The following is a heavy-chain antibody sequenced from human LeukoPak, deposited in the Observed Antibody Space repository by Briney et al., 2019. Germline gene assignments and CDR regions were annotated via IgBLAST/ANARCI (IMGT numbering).Heavy chain of an antibody. J-gene: IGHJ4*02. D-gene: IGHD5/OR15-5a*01. CDR2: IYCKDGAT. Sequence: ASVKVSCNASAYTFSDYYIYWVRQPPGQGLEWIGWIYCKDGATKYAEKFEGRVTMTRDTSIDTVYMELSGLTSDDTAVFYCARDGVSVMPEFDFWGQGTLVSVPS. CDR3: ARDGVSVMPEFDF. CDR1: AYTFSDYY. V-gene: IGHV1-2*02.